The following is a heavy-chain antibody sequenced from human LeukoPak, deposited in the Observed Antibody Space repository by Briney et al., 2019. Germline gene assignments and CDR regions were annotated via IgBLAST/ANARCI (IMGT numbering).Heavy chain of an antibody. Sequence: SETLSLTCAVYGGSFSGYYWSWIRQPPGKGLEWIGEINHSGSTNYNPSLKSRVTMSVDTSKNQFSLKLSSVTAADTAVYYCARDCSSTSCYTGVGYYYGMDVWGQGTTVTVSS. J-gene: IGHJ6*02. CDR1: GGSFSGYY. CDR2: INHSGST. D-gene: IGHD2-2*02. CDR3: ARDCSSTSCYTGVGYYYGMDV. V-gene: IGHV4-34*01.